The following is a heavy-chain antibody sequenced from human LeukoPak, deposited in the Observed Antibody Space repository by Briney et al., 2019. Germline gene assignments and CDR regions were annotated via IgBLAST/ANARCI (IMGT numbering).Heavy chain of an antibody. CDR3: AKLGEAIWFGETKTSFDY. CDR1: GFTFSSYG. Sequence: GGSLRLSCAASGFTFSSYGMHWVRQAPGKGLEWVAFIRYDGSNKYYADSVKGRFTISRDNSKNTLYLQMNSLRAEDTAVYYSAKLGEAIWFGETKTSFDYWGQGTLVTVSS. V-gene: IGHV3-30*02. J-gene: IGHJ4*02. CDR2: IRYDGSNK. D-gene: IGHD3-10*01.